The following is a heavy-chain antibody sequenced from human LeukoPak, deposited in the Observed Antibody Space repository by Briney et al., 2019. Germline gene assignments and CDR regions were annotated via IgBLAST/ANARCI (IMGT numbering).Heavy chain of an antibody. CDR3: ARSSLPMVRGVMKINLDY. CDR2: IYYSGST. Sequence: SGPTLVNPTQTLTLTCTFSGFSLSTSGVGVGWIRQPPGKGLEWIGYIYYSGSTYYNPSLKSRVTISVDTSKNQFSLKLSSVTAADTAVYYCARSSLPMVRGVMKINLDYWGQGTLVTVSS. J-gene: IGHJ4*02. CDR1: GFSLSTSGVG. V-gene: IGHV4-30-4*08. D-gene: IGHD3-10*01.